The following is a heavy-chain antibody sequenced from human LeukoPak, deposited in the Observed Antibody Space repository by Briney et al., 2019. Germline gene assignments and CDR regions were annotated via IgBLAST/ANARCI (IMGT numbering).Heavy chain of an antibody. D-gene: IGHD2-15*01. CDR3: AKDNVGVAKRVGAFDI. Sequence: GSLRLSCAASGFTFDDYTMHWVRQAPGKGLEWVSLISWDGGSTYYADSVKGRFTISRDNSKNSLYLQMNSLRTEDTALYYCAKDNVGVAKRVGAFDIWGQGTMVTVSS. J-gene: IGHJ3*02. V-gene: IGHV3-43*01. CDR1: GFTFDDYT. CDR2: ISWDGGST.